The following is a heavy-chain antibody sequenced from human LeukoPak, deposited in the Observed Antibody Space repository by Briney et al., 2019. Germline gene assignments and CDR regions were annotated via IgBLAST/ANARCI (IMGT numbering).Heavy chain of an antibody. Sequence: GGSLRLSCAASGFTFSDYYMSWIRQAPGKGLEWVSYISSSGSTIYYADSVKGRFTISRDNSKNTLYLQMNSLRAEDTAVYYCAKEDTTGTQDWGQGTLVTVSS. J-gene: IGHJ4*02. CDR1: GFTFSDYY. V-gene: IGHV3-11*04. CDR2: ISSSGSTI. CDR3: AKEDTTGTQD. D-gene: IGHD4-17*01.